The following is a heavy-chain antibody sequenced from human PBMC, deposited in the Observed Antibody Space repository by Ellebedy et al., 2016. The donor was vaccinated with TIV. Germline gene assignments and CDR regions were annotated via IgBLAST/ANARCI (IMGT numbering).Heavy chain of an antibody. Sequence: GESLKISCAASGFTFSTYALHWVRQAQGKGRGGVSLISYHGSDKYYAVSVKGRFTISRDNSKNTLDLQMNNLRTEDTAVYYCARDQDAFGDQSFDLWGQGTLVIVSS. CDR1: GFTFSTYA. J-gene: IGHJ5*01. V-gene: IGHV3-30*04. CDR3: ARDQDAFGDQSFDL. D-gene: IGHD3-10*01. CDR2: ISYHGSDK.